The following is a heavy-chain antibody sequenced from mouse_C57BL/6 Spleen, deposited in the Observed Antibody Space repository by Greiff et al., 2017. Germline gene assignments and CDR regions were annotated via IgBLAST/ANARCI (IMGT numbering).Heavy chain of an antibody. J-gene: IGHJ2*01. V-gene: IGHV1-81*01. CDR1: GYTFTSYG. Sequence: QVQLQQSGAELARPGASVKLSCKASGYTFTSYGISWVKQRTGQGLEWIGEIYPRSGNTYYNEKFKGKATLTADKSSSTAYMELRSLTSEDSAVYFCARTLGTVVATGYFDYWGQGTTLTVSS. CDR3: ARTLGTVVATGYFDY. CDR2: IYPRSGNT. D-gene: IGHD1-1*01.